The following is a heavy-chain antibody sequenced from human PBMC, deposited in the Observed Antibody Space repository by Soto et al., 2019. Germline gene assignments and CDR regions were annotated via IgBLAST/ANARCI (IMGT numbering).Heavy chain of an antibody. CDR2: IRGNGGST. J-gene: IGHJ4*02. D-gene: IGHD2-2*01. V-gene: IGHV3-23*01. CDR1: GFIFSSYA. CDR3: ANSPGSARWG. Sequence: EVQLLESGGGLVQPGGSLRLSCPASGFIFSSYAMSWVRQAPGKGLEWVASIRGNGGSTYYADSVKGRFTVSRDNSKSTLYLQMASLRDEDTAVYFCANSPGSARWGWGQGTLVTVSS.